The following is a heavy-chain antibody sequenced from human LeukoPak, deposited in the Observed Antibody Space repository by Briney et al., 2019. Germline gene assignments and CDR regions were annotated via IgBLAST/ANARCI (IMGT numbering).Heavy chain of an antibody. CDR1: GFTFGDYA. D-gene: IGHD3-10*01. V-gene: IGHV3-49*03. CDR3: TSPLLWFGELSYYFDY. CDR2: IRSKAYGGTT. Sequence: PGGSLRLSCTAAGFTFGDYAMSWFRQAPGKGLEWVGFIRSKAYGGTTEYAASVKGRFTIPRDDSKSIADLQMNSLKTEDTAVYYCTSPLLWFGELSYYFDYWGQGTLVTVSS. J-gene: IGHJ4*02.